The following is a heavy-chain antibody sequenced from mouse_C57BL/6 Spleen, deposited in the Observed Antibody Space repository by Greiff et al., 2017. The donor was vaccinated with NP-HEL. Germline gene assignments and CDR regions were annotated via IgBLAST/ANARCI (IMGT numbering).Heavy chain of an antibody. J-gene: IGHJ4*01. V-gene: IGHV1-55*01. CDR2: IYPGSGST. CDR1: GYTFTSYW. CDR3: ARRDYGSSWDY. Sequence: QVQLQQPGAELVKPGASVKMSCKASGYTFTSYWITWVKQRPGQGLEWIGDIYPGSGSTNSNEKFKSKATLTVDTSSSTAYMQLSSLTSEDSAVYYCARRDYGSSWDYWGQGTSVTVSS. D-gene: IGHD1-1*01.